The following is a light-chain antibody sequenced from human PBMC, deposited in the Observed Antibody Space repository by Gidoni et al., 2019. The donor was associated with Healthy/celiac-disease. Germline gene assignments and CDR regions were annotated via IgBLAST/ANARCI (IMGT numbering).Light chain of an antibody. V-gene: IGKV1-39*01. CDR1: QSISSY. CDR2: AAS. J-gene: IGKJ2*01. Sequence: DIQMTQSPSSLSASVVDSVTLTCRASQSISSYFNWYQQKPVKAHKLLIHAASSLHSGVPSRFSGSGSGTDFTLTISRLQPEDFATYYCQQSYSTRYTFGQGTKLEIK. CDR3: QQSYSTRYT.